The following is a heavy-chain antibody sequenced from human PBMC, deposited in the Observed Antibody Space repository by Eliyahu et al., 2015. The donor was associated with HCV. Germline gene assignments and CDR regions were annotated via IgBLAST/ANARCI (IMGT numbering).Heavy chain of an antibody. CDR3: ARDTSIAARYYYYGMDV. Sequence: QVQLVQSGAEVKKPGASVKVSCKAXGXXFTSYGISWVRQAPGQGLEWMGWISAYNGNTNYAQKLQGRVTMTTDTSTSTAYMELRSLRSDDTAVYYCARDTSIAARYYYYGMDVWGQGTTVTVSS. V-gene: IGHV1-18*01. J-gene: IGHJ6*02. CDR2: ISAYNGNT. D-gene: IGHD6-6*01. CDR1: GXXFTSYG.